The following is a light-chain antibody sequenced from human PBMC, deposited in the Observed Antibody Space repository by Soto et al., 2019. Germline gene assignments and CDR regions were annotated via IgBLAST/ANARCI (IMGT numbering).Light chain of an antibody. CDR3: QHYNSYSEA. Sequence: GDRVTITCGASQSISSYLNWYQQKPGKAPKLLIYAASSLQSGVPSRFSGSGSGTEFTLTISSLQPDDFATYYCQHYNSYSEAFGQGTKVDIK. V-gene: IGKV1-5*01. CDR1: QSISSY. J-gene: IGKJ1*01. CDR2: AAS.